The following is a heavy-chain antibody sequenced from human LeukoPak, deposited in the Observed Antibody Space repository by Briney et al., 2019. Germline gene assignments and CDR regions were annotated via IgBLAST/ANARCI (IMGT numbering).Heavy chain of an antibody. J-gene: IGHJ6*02. CDR2: IYHSGST. CDR3: ASLYYYGSGSYYPPYGMDV. CDR1: GYSFSSGYY. D-gene: IGHD3-10*01. V-gene: IGHV4-38-2*02. Sequence: AETLTLTCTVSGYSFSSGYYWGWLRQPPGKGLEGIGSIYHSGSTYYTHSLKSRVTISIDTSKNQFSLNLSYVTAADTAVYYCASLYYYGSGSYYPPYGMDVWGQGTTVTVSS.